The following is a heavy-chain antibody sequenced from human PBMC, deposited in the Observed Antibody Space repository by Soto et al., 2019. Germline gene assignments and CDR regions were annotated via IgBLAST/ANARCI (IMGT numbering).Heavy chain of an antibody. Sequence: SGPTLVNPTQTLTLTCTFSGFSLSTSGMCVSWIRQPPGKALEWLALIDWDDDKYYSTSLKTRLTISKDTSKNQVVLTMTNMDPVDTATYYCARIEGSYGYNYYYGVEVWVKGPPFTVSS. CDR3: ARIEGSYGYNYYYGVEV. J-gene: IGHJ6*04. CDR2: IDWDDDK. CDR1: GFSLSTSGMC. V-gene: IGHV2-70*01. D-gene: IGHD5-18*01.